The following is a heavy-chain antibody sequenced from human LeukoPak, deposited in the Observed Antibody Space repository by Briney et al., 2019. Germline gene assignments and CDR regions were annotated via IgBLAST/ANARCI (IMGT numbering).Heavy chain of an antibody. CDR3: ARAGPRRNSSSWYGDHYYYYMDV. D-gene: IGHD6-13*01. V-gene: IGHV1-69*13. J-gene: IGHJ6*03. CDR1: GGTFSSYA. CDR2: IIPIFGTA. Sequence: GASVKVSCKASGGTFSSYAISWVRQAPGQGLEWMGGIIPIFGTANYAQKFQGRVTITADESTSTAYMELSSLRSEDTAVYYCARAGPRRNSSSWYGDHYYYYMDVWGKGTTVTVSS.